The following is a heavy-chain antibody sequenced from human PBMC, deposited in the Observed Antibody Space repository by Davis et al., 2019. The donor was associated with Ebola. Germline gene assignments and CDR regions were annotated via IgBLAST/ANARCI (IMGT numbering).Heavy chain of an antibody. J-gene: IGHJ4*02. CDR2: IKQDGSEK. D-gene: IGHD3-22*01. V-gene: IGHV3-7*01. CDR3: ARTYYDKGHYYFDY. CDR1: GFTFSNYA. Sequence: PGGSLRLSCAASGFTFSNYAMSWVRQAPGKGLEWVANIKQDGSEKYYVDSVKGRFTISRDNAKNMLYLQMNSLRTEDTAVYYCARTYYDKGHYYFDYWGQGTLVTVSS.